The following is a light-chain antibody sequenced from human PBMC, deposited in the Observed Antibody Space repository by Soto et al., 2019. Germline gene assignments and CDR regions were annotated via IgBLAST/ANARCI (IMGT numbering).Light chain of an antibody. CDR1: QGVSYW. Sequence: DIQMTQSPSTLSASVGDRVTITGRASQGVSYWLAWYQQKPGKAPKLLIHDRSSLASGVPRRFSGSGSGTEFTLTISSLQPDDAATYYCQQYNSWWTFGQGTKVDIK. V-gene: IGKV1-5*01. J-gene: IGKJ1*01. CDR3: QQYNSWWT. CDR2: DRS.